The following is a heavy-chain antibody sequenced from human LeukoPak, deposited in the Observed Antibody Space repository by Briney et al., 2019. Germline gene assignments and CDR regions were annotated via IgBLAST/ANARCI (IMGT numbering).Heavy chain of an antibody. CDR1: GFTFSTYW. V-gene: IGHV3-74*01. J-gene: IGHJ4*02. Sequence: PGGSLRLSCAASGFTFSTYWMHWVRQAPGKGLVWVSRINSDGTSTSYADSVKGRFTISRDNAKNTLYLQMNSLRAEDTAVYYCARRSPNYYFDYWGQGTPVTVSS. CDR3: ARRSPNYYFDY. CDR2: INSDGTST.